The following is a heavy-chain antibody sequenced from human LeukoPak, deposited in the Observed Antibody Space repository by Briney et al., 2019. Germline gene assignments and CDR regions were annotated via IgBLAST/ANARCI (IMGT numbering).Heavy chain of an antibody. D-gene: IGHD6-13*01. CDR1: GFTFSSYG. CDR2: IWYDGSNK. V-gene: IGHV3-33*01. Sequence: GGSLRLSCAASGFTFSSYGMHWVRQAPGKGLEWVAVIWYDGSNKYYADSVKGRFTISRDNSKNTLYLQMNSLRAEDTAVYYCARDPGSSAAPDYGGQGTLVTVSS. J-gene: IGHJ4*02. CDR3: ARDPGSSAAPDY.